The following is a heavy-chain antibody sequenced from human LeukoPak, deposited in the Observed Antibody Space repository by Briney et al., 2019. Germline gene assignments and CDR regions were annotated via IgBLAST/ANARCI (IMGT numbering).Heavy chain of an antibody. CDR2: ISGSGGST. CDR3: AKDLDFWSGYYSY. V-gene: IGHV3-23*01. Sequence: GGSLRLSCAASGFTFSSYAMSWVRQAPGKGLEWVSAISGSGGSTYYADSVKGRFTISRDNSKNTLYLQTNSLRAEDTAVYYCAKDLDFWSGYYSYWGQGTLVTVSS. J-gene: IGHJ4*02. D-gene: IGHD3-3*01. CDR1: GFTFSSYA.